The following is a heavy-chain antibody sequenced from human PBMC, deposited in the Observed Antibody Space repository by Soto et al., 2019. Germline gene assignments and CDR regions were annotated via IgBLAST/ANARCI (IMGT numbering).Heavy chain of an antibody. CDR2: ISAYNGNT. J-gene: IGHJ6*02. D-gene: IGHD2-2*01. Sequence: ASVKVSCKASGYSFTSYGISWVRQAPGQGLEWMGWISAYNGNTKYAQKLQGRVTMTTDTSTSTAYMELRSLRSEDTAVYYCAIVLVPAAISAPSNYGMDVWGQGTTVTVSS. CDR3: AIVLVPAAISAPSNYGMDV. CDR1: GYSFTSYG. V-gene: IGHV1-18*01.